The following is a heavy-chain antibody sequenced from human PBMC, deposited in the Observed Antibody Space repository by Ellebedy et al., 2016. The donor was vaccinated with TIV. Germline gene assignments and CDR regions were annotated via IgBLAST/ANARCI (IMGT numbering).Heavy chain of an antibody. V-gene: IGHV3-43*02. CDR1: EFTFDDYA. CDR3: AKGARSDSYYSPLDF. D-gene: IGHD3-10*01. CDR2: ISGDGETI. J-gene: IGHJ4*02. Sequence: PGGSLRLSCAASEFTFDDYAMNRVRQAPGKGLEWVSLISGDGETINFADSVKGRFTISRDNSKNSLYLQMNSLRAEDTALYYCAKGARSDSYYSPLDFWGQGILVTVSS.